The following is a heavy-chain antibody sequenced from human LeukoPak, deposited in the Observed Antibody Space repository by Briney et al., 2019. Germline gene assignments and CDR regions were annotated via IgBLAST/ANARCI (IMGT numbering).Heavy chain of an antibody. CDR3: TREGCGATSCYTNDY. V-gene: IGHV3-73*01. Sequence: GGSLKLSCAASGFTFSASPMHWVRQASGKGLEWVGGITGTYATAYSASVKGRFTISRDDSKYTTYLQMNSLETEDTAVYYCTREGCGATSCYTNDYWGQGTLVTVSS. CDR1: GFTFSASP. CDR2: ITGTYAT. D-gene: IGHD2-2*02. J-gene: IGHJ4*02.